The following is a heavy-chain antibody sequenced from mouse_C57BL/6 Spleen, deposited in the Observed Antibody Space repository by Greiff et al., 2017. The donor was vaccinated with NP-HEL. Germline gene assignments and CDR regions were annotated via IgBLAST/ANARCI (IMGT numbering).Heavy chain of an antibody. V-gene: IGHV1-55*01. J-gene: IGHJ4*01. CDR2: LYPGSGST. CDR3: ARNDYYAMDY. CDR1: VYTFTSYW. Sequence: QVQLQPPGAELVKPGASVKMSCNASVYTFTSYWITWVQPRPGQGLAWIGALYPGSGSTNYNEKFKSKATLTVDTSSSTAYMQLSSLTSEDSAVYYCARNDYYAMDYWGQGTSVTVSS.